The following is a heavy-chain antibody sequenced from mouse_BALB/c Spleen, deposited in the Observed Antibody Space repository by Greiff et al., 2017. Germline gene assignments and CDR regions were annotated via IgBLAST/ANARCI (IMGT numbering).Heavy chain of an antibody. V-gene: IGHV2-2*02. CDR2: IWSGGST. J-gene: IGHJ2*01. Sequence: QVQLKESGPGLVQPSQSLSITCTVSGFSLTSYGVNWVRQSPGKGLEWLGVIWSGGSTDYNAAFISILSISKDNSKSQVFFKMNSLQANDTAIYYCARQTYYGNYVGYFDYWGQGTTLTVSS. CDR3: ARQTYYGNYVGYFDY. CDR1: GFSLTSYG. D-gene: IGHD2-10*01.